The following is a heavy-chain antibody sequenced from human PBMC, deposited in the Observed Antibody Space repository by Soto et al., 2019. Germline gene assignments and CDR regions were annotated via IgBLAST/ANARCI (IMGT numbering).Heavy chain of an antibody. V-gene: IGHV4-34*01. CDR3: ARAAVAAGGPFDK. CDR2: VNHGGST. Sequence: TLSLTCAVSGGSFSGFFWGWIRQPPGKGLEWIGEVNHGGSTNYNPSLKSRVTISSDTSKNHFSLTLRSVTAADTAVYYCARAAVAAGGPFDKWGQGALVTVSS. D-gene: IGHD2-15*01. J-gene: IGHJ4*02. CDR1: GGSFSGFF.